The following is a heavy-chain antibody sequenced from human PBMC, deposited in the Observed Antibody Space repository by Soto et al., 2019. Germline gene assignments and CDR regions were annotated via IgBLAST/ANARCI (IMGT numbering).Heavy chain of an antibody. D-gene: IGHD2-2*01. CDR2: INHSGST. CDR1: GGSFSGYY. J-gene: IGHJ5*02. CDR3: ARRGSCSSTSCYSSYNWFAP. V-gene: IGHV4-34*01. Sequence: QVQLQQWGAGLLKPSETLSLTCAVYGGSFSGYYWSWIRQPPGKGLEWIGEINHSGSTNYNPSLKSRVTISVYPSKNQFSLKLSSATAADTAVYYCARRGSCSSTSCYSSYNWFAPWGQGTLVTVSS.